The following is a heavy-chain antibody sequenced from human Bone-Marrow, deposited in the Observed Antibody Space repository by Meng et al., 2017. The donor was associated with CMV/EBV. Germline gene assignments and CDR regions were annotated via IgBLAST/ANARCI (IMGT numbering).Heavy chain of an antibody. V-gene: IGHV3-74*01. CDR2: INSDGSST. J-gene: IGHJ5*02. CDR1: GFTFSSYW. CDR3: ARDGPWFDP. Sequence: SLSCAASGFTFSSYWMHWVRQAPEKGLVWVSRINSDGSSTNYADSVKGRFTISRDNAKNTLYLQMNSLRAEDTAVYYCARDGPWFDPWGQGTLVTVSS.